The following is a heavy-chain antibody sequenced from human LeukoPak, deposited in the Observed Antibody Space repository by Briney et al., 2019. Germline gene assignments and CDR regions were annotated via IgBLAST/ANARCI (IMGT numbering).Heavy chain of an antibody. Sequence: PSETLSLTCTVSGYSISSGYYWGWIRQSPGKGLEWIASIYHGGSTYYNPSLNSRVTISLDTSKNQFSLKLSSVTAADTAVYYCARVMATMVRGVLGWFDPWGQGTLVTVSS. J-gene: IGHJ5*02. CDR3: ARVMATMVRGVLGWFDP. CDR2: IYHGGST. CDR1: GYSISSGYY. V-gene: IGHV4-38-2*02. D-gene: IGHD3-10*01.